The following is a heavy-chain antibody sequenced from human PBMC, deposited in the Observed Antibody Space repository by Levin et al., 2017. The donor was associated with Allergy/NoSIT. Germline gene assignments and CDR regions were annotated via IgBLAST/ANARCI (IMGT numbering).Heavy chain of an antibody. Sequence: PGGSLRLSCAASGFTFSDYYMSWIRQAPGKGLEWVSYISSSSSYTNYADSVKGRFTISRDNAKNSLYLQMNSLRAEDTAVYYCARGTAPKIYVPPYLVDAFDIWGQGTMVTVSS. CDR2: ISSSSSYT. CDR3: ARGTAPKIYVPPYLVDAFDI. V-gene: IGHV3-11*05. CDR1: GFTFSDYY. J-gene: IGHJ3*02. D-gene: IGHD3-16*01.